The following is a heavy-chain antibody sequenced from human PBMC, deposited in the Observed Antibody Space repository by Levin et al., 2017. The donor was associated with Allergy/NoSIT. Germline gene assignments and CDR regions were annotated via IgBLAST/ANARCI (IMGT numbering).Heavy chain of an antibody. V-gene: IGHV4-31*03. Sequence: SQTLSLTCTVSGGSISGGGYHWTWIRQHPEKGLEWIGYIYYGGSTFYNPSLKSRLMISVDTSKNQFSLNVSSVTAADTAVYYCAREDGSTFDFWGQGALVTVAS. CDR3: AREDGSTFDF. CDR1: GGSISGGGYH. CDR2: IYYGGST. D-gene: IGHD2-2*03. J-gene: IGHJ4*02.